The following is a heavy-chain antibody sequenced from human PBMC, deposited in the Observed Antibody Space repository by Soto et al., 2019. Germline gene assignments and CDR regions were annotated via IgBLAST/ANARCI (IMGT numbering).Heavy chain of an antibody. J-gene: IGHJ5*02. D-gene: IGHD2-15*01. CDR2: IYYSGST. V-gene: IGHV4-59*08. Sequence: SETLSLTCTVSGGSISSYYWSWIRQPPGKGLEWIGYIYYSGSTKYNPSLKSRVTISVDTSKNQFSLKLSSVTAADTAVYHCARHVGYYSQGEWFDPWGQGTLVTVSS. CDR1: GGSISSYY. CDR3: ARHVGYYSQGEWFDP.